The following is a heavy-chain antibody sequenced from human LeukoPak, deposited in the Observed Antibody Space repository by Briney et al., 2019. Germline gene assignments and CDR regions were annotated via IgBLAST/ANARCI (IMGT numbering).Heavy chain of an antibody. V-gene: IGHV4-39*01. Sequence: SSETLSLTCTVSGGSISSSSYYWGWIRQPPGKGLEWIGSIYYSGSTYYNPSLKSRVTISVDTSKNQFSLKLSSVTAADTAVYYCARHPRAWIQLWYYDYWGQGTLVTVSS. CDR1: GGSISSSSYY. CDR3: ARHPRAWIQLWYYDY. J-gene: IGHJ4*02. CDR2: IYYSGST. D-gene: IGHD5-18*01.